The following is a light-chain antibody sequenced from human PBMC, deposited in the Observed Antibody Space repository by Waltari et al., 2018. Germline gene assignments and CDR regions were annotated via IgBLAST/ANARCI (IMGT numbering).Light chain of an antibody. Sequence: DTQMTQPPSTLSAFVGDRVTITRRAIRNIRSSLAEYPQKPGRAPRLLIYDASTLESGVPLRFSGSGSGTEFTLTISKLQPDDFATYFCQHYSPYSWTFGQGTKVEIK. CDR3: QHYSPYSWT. CDR2: DAS. CDR1: RNIRSS. J-gene: IGKJ1*01. V-gene: IGKV1-5*01.